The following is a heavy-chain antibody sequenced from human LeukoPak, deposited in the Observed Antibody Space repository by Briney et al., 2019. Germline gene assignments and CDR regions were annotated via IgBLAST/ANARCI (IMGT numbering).Heavy chain of an antibody. CDR2: ISAYNVNT. D-gene: IGHD4-11*01. CDR1: SYTFTSYG. Sequence: ASVKVSCKASSYTFTSYGISWVRQAPGQGLEWMGWISAYNVNTNDAQKLQGRVTMTTDTSTTTAYTELRSLRSDDTAVYYCARVPVSGPGARFDYWGQGTLVTVSS. J-gene: IGHJ4*02. CDR3: ARVPVSGPGARFDY. V-gene: IGHV1-18*01.